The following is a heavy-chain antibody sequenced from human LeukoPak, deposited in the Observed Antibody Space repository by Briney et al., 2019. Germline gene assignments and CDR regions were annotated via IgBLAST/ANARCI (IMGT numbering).Heavy chain of an antibody. CDR1: GFTFSGRW. CDR2: INQDGTDK. CDR3: ARDQYDTWSRRGNFDS. J-gene: IGHJ4*02. D-gene: IGHD3-3*01. Sequence: GGSLRLSCAASGFTFSGRWMSWLRQAPGKGLEWVANINQDGTDKYYVDSVKGRFTISRDNAKNSLYLQMNSLRAEDTAVFYCARDQYDTWSRRGNFDSWGQGTLVIVSS. V-gene: IGHV3-7*03.